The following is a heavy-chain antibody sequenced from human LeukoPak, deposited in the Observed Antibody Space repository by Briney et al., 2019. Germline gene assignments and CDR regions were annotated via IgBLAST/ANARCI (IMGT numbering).Heavy chain of an antibody. CDR1: GCTFSSYV. Sequence: SVKVSCKASGCTFSSYVISGVRQAPGQGLEWMGRIIPILGIANYAQKFQGRVKTTADKSTSTAYMELSSLRSEDTAVYYCATWCYVEWGQGTLVTVSS. V-gene: IGHV1-69*04. CDR3: ATWCYVE. CDR2: IIPILGIA. J-gene: IGHJ4*02. D-gene: IGHD4/OR15-4a*01.